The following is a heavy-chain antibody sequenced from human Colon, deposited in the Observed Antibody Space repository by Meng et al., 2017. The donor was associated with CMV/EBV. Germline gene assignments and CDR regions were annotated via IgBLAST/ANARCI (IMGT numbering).Heavy chain of an antibody. CDR2: ISASGGGV. J-gene: IGHJ4*02. D-gene: IGHD3-16*01. CDR1: GLTFSDYA. CDR3: AKVGDNVPGYFDY. V-gene: IGHV3-23*01. Sequence: CAASGLTFSDYAMSRVRQAQGKQLEWVSDISASGGGVYYADSVKDRFNISRDNSKNTLYLQLKSLRVEDTAVYYCAKVGDNVPGYFDYWGQGTLVTVSS.